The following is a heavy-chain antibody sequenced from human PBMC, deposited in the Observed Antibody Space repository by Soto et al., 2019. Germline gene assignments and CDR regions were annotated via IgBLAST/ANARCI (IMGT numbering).Heavy chain of an antibody. CDR1: GFTFSVYS. Sequence: EVQLVESGGDLVQREGSLRLSCVASGFTFSVYSMNWVRQAPGKGLEWFSYITSDTKTIKYADSVKGRFTISRDNAKNSVYLQMNSLRDEDTAVYHCARSVEGHFDYWGQGTVVTVSS. J-gene: IGHJ4*02. CDR2: ITSDTKTI. V-gene: IGHV3-48*02. CDR3: ARSVEGHFDY. D-gene: IGHD6-19*01.